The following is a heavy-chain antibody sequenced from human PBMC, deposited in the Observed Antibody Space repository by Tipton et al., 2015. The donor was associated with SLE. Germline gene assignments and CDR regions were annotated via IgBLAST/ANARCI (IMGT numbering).Heavy chain of an antibody. CDR3: ARLHGYSYGLNWFDP. D-gene: IGHD5-18*01. CDR2: IYYTGTTT. Sequence: TLSLTCTVSGGSVSRSSKYWAWIRQPPGKGLAWIGSIYYTGTTTYYNSFLKSRVTMSVDTSKNPFSLSLTSVIAADTAVYYCARLHGYSYGLNWFDPWGQGTLISVSS. V-gene: IGHV4-39*07. CDR1: GGSVSRSSKY. J-gene: IGHJ5*02.